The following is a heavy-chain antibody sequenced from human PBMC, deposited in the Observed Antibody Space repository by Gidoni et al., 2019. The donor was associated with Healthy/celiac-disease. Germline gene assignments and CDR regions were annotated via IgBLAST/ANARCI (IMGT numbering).Heavy chain of an antibody. CDR3: ARIRIFDFWSGYPADY. CDR2: IFSNDEK. V-gene: IGHV2-26*01. D-gene: IGHD3-3*01. Sequence: QVTLKESGPVLVKPTEPLTLTCTVSGFSLSNARMGVSWIRQPPGKALEWLAHIFSNDEKSYSTSLKSRLTISKDTSKSQVVLTMTNMDPVDTATYYCARIRIFDFWSGYPADYWGQGTLVTVSS. CDR1: GFSLSNARMG. J-gene: IGHJ4*02.